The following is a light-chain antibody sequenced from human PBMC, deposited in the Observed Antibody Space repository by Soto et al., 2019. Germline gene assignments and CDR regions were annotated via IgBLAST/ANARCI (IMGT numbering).Light chain of an antibody. CDR1: SADIGAFNY. CDR2: DVS. V-gene: IGLV2-14*03. Sequence: QSVLTQPASVSGSPGQSITISCAGTSADIGAFNYVSWYQHHPGKAPKLLIYDVSDRPSGVSTRFSASKSANTASLTISGLQADDEGDYYCSSSSTTSALVFGGGTQLTV. CDR3: SSSSTTSALV. J-gene: IGLJ2*01.